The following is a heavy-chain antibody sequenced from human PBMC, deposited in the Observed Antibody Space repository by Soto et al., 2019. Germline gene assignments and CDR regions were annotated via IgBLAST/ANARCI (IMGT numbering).Heavy chain of an antibody. CDR3: AREGWVVVAAKKLNYYYYGMDV. J-gene: IGHJ6*02. CDR2: MNPNSGGT. D-gene: IGHD2-15*01. V-gene: IGHV1-2*02. Sequence: ASVKVSCKASGYTFSSYDIHWVRQTTGQGLEWMGWMNPNSGGTNYAQKFQGRVTMTRDTSISTAYMELSRLRSDDTAVYYCAREGWVVVAAKKLNYYYYGMDVWGQGTTVTVSS. CDR1: GYTFSSYD.